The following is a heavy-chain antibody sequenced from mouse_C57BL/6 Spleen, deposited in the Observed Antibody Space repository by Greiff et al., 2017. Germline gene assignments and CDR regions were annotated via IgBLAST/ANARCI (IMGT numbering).Heavy chain of an antibody. J-gene: IGHJ1*03. CDR1: GFTFSSYA. V-gene: IGHV5-4*01. CDR3: ARDLSSYWYFDV. Sequence: EVKLMESGGGLVKPGGSLKLSCAASGFTFSSYAMSWVRQTPEKRLEWVATISDGGSYTYYPDNVKGRFTISRDNAKNNLYLQMSHLKSEDTAMYYCARDLSSYWYFDVWGTGTTVTVSS. CDR2: ISDGGSYT.